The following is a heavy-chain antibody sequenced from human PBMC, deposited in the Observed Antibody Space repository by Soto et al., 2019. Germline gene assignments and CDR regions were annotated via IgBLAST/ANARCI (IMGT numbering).Heavy chain of an antibody. CDR1: GGSISSSSYY. CDR3: ARSEGDYVLFLDY. V-gene: IGHV4-39*01. CDR2: IYYSGST. J-gene: IGHJ4*02. D-gene: IGHD4-17*01. Sequence: QLQLQESGPGLVKPSETLSLTCTVSGGSISSSSYYRGWIRQPPGKGLEWIGSIYYSGSTYYNPSLKSRVTISVDTSKNQFSLKLSSVTAADTAVYYCARSEGDYVLFLDYWGQGTLVTVSS.